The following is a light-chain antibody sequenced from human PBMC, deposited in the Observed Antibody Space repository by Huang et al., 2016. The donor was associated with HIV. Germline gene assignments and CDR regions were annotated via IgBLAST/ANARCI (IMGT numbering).Light chain of an antibody. V-gene: IGKV2-28*01. CDR1: QSLLRSNGYTY. J-gene: IGKJ3*01. CDR3: MQGLQTPGVT. CDR2: FGA. Sequence: IVMTQSPLSLPVTPGEPASISCRSSQSLLRSNGYTYLDWYLQRPGQSPQLLIYFGANRAAGVPDRFSGSASGTNFTLKVSRVEADDLGTYYCMQGLQTPGVTFGPGTKVDFK.